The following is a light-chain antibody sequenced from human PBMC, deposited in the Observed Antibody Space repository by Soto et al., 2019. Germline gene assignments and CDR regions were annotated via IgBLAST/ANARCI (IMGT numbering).Light chain of an antibody. V-gene: IGKV1-5*03. Sequence: DIQMTQSPSTLSASVGDRVTITCRASQSINDWLAWYQQKPGKAPQLLIYKASRLESGVPSRFSGSGSGTEFSLTISSLQPEDFGTYYCQQFSSYWTFGPGTRLEI. CDR3: QQFSSYWT. CDR2: KAS. CDR1: QSINDW. J-gene: IGKJ5*01.